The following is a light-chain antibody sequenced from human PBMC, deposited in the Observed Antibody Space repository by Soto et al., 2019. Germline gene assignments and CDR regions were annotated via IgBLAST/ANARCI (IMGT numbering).Light chain of an antibody. J-gene: IGLJ3*02. Sequence: QLVLTQSPSASASLGASVKLTCTLSSGHSSYAIAWHQQQPEKGPQYLMKVNTDGSHTKGDGIPDRFSGSSSGAERYLTISSLQSEDEADYYCQTWGTGVWVFGGGTKLTVL. CDR2: VNTDGSH. V-gene: IGLV4-69*01. CDR3: QTWGTGVWV. CDR1: SGHSSYA.